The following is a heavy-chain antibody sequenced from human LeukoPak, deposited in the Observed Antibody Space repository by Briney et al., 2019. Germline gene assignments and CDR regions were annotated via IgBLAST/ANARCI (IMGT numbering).Heavy chain of an antibody. CDR1: GFTFSDYY. CDR2: ISSSGSTI. D-gene: IGHD3-9*01. Sequence: GGSLRLSCAASGFTFSDYYMSWIRQAPGKGLEWVSYISSSGSTIYYADSVKGRFTISRDNAKNSLYLQMNSLRAEDTAVYYCARGGLLRYFDWLLSDHFDYWGQGTLVTVSS. J-gene: IGHJ4*02. CDR3: ARGGLLRYFDWLLSDHFDY. V-gene: IGHV3-11*04.